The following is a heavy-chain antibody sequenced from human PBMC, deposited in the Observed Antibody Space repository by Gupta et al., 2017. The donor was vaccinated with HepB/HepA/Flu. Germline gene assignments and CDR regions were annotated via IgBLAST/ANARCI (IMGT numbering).Heavy chain of an antibody. J-gene: IGHJ4*02. D-gene: IGHD3-3*01. CDR2: ISGSGGST. V-gene: IGHV3-23*01. Sequence: PGKGLEWVSAISGSGGSTYYADSVKGRFTISRDNSKNTLYLQMNSLGAEDTAVYYCAKEDDFWSGYYLDDGGQGTMVTVSS. CDR3: AKEDDFWSGYYLDD.